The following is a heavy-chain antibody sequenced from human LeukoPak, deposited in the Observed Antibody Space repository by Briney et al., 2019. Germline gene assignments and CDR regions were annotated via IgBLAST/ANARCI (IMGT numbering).Heavy chain of an antibody. V-gene: IGHV3-21*01. CDR1: GFAFSTYS. CDR3: ARVGDSTSGY. J-gene: IGHJ4*02. D-gene: IGHD2/OR15-2a*01. Sequence: GGSLRLSCAASGFAFSTYSMNWVRQAPGKGLEWVSFISSSSTYIYYADSVKGRFTISRDNAKNSLYLQMNSLRAEDTAVYSCARVGDSTSGYWGQGTLVTVSS. CDR2: ISSSSTYI.